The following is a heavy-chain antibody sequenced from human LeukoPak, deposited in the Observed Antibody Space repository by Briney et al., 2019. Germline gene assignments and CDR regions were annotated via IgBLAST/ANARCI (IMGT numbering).Heavy chain of an antibody. D-gene: IGHD2-21*02. CDR1: GFTFSSYA. Sequence: PGGSLRLSCAASGFTFSSYAMSWVRQAPGKGLEWVSAISGSGGSTYYADSVKGRFTISRDNSKNTLYLQMNSLRAEDTAVYYCARDSGYCGGDCYSGHDAFDIWGQGTMVTVSS. CDR3: ARDSGYCGGDCYSGHDAFDI. V-gene: IGHV3-23*01. CDR2: ISGSGGST. J-gene: IGHJ3*02.